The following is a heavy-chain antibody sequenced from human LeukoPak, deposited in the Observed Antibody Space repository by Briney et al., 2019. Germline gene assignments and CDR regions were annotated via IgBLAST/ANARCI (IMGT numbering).Heavy chain of an antibody. CDR2: IYADGST. V-gene: IGHV4-4*07. CDR1: GGSISSSF. J-gene: IGHJ4*02. D-gene: IGHD2-15*01. CDR3: ARAPAGCGGTCAFDY. Sequence: SETLSLTCSVSGGSISSSFWSWIRQPAGKGLEWIGRIYADGSTNYNPSLKSRITLSLDTPGNQVSLRLTSVTAADTAVYFCARAPAGCGGTCAFDYWGQGTQVTVSS.